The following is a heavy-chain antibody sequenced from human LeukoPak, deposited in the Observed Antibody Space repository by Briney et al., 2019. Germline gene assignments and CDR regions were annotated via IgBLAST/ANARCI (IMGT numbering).Heavy chain of an antibody. J-gene: IGHJ6*03. Sequence: PSETLSLTCSVSGDSISGYYWSWIRQPAGKGLQWIGRIYSSGSTSYSPSLRSRVTVSVDTSKNQFSLRLSSLSAADTAVYYCARGSSGSHRRYYMDVWGKGTTVTVSS. CDR1: GDSISGYY. CDR3: ARGSSGSHRRYYMDV. D-gene: IGHD3-22*01. V-gene: IGHV4-4*07. CDR2: IYSSGST.